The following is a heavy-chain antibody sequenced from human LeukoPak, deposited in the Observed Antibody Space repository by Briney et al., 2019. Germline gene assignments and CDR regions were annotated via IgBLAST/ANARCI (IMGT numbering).Heavy chain of an antibody. J-gene: IGHJ3*02. Sequence: ESGPVLVTPTETLTLTCTVSGFSLSNARMGVSWIRQPPGTALAWLPHIFSNHKKAYSTSLKSGLTIYKDTSKSQVVLTMTNMDPVDTATYYCARIQSHAFDIWGQGTMVTVSS. CDR1: GFSLSNARMG. CDR3: ARIQSHAFDI. CDR2: IFSNHKK. V-gene: IGHV2-26*01.